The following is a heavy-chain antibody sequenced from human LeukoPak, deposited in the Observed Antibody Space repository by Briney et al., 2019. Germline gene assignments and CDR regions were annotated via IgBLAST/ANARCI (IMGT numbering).Heavy chain of an antibody. D-gene: IGHD2-15*01. V-gene: IGHV1-18*01. CDR2: ISAYNGNT. J-gene: IGHJ6*02. CDR1: GYTFTSYG. CDR3: ARERVAGKYHYYGMDV. Sequence: ASVKVSCKASGYTFTSYGISWVRQAPGQGLEWMGWISAYNGNTNYAQKLQGRVTMTTDTSTSTAYMELRSLRSDDTAVYYCARERVAGKYHYYGMDVWGQGTTVTVSS.